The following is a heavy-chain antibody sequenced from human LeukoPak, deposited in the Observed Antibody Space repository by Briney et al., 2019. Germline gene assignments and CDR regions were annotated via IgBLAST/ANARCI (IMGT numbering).Heavy chain of an antibody. CDR1: GGSFSGYY. CDR3: AISGSYDEPSEYFQH. CDR2: INHSGST. J-gene: IGHJ1*01. Sequence: SETLSLTCAVYGGSFSGYYWSWIRQPPGKGLEWIGEINHSGSTNYNPSLKSRVTISVDTSKNQFSLKLSSVTAADTAVYYCAISGSYDEPSEYFQHWGQGTLVTVSS. D-gene: IGHD1-26*01. V-gene: IGHV4-34*01.